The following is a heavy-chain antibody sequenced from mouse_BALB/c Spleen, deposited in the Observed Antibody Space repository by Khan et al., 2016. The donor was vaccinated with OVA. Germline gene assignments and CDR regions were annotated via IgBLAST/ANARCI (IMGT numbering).Heavy chain of an antibody. CDR1: GYTFTSYW. V-gene: IGHV1S81*02. CDR2: TNPTNGRT. CDR3: ARIKKIGATYFDY. D-gene: IGHD1-1*01. Sequence: QVQLQQPGAKLVKAGASVKMSCKASGYTFTSYWMHWVKQRLGQGLEWFAETNPTNGRTYYNEKFKSKATLTVDKSSSTAYMLLSGPTFEDSAVYYCARIKKIGATYFDYWGQGTTLTVSS. J-gene: IGHJ2*01.